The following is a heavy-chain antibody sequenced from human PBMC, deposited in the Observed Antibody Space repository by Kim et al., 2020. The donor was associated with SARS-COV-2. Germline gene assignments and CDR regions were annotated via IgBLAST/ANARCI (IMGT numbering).Heavy chain of an antibody. D-gene: IGHD1-26*01. CDR3: ARGGSGSYAEGYYYGMDV. Sequence: SVKVSCKASGGTFSSYAISWVRQAPGQGLEWMGGIIPIFGTANYAQKFQGRVTITADESTSTAYMELSSLRSEDTAVYYCARGGSGSYAEGYYYGMDVWGQGTTVTVSS. CDR1: GGTFSSYA. CDR2: IIPIFGTA. V-gene: IGHV1-69*13. J-gene: IGHJ6*02.